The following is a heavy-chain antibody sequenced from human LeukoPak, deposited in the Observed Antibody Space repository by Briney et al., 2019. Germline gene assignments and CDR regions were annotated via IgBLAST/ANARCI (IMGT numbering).Heavy chain of an antibody. J-gene: IGHJ4*02. CDR3: AREGRTYVGFDY. V-gene: IGHV3-30-3*01. CDR2: ISYDGSNK. Sequence: PGRSLRLSCAASGFTFSSYAMHWVRQAPGKGLEWVAVISYDGSNKYYADSVKGRFTISRDNSKNTLYLQMNSLRAEDTAVYYCAREGRTYVGFDYWGQGTPVTVSS. D-gene: IGHD3-16*01. CDR1: GFTFSSYA.